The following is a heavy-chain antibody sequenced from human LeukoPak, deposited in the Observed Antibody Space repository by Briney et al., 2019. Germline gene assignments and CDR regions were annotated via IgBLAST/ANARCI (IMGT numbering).Heavy chain of an antibody. V-gene: IGHV4-59*12. Sequence: SETLSLTCTVSGGSISSYYWSWIRQPPGKGLEWIGYIYYSGSTYYNPSLKSRVTISVDRSKNQFSLKLSSVTAADTAVYYCARGLLDNWFDPWGQGTLVTVSS. CDR3: ARGLLDNWFDP. CDR1: GGSISSYY. J-gene: IGHJ5*02. D-gene: IGHD2/OR15-2a*01. CDR2: IYYSGST.